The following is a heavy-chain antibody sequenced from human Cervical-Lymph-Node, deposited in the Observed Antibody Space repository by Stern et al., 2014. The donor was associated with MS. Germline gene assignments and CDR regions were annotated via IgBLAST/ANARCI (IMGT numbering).Heavy chain of an antibody. CDR1: GGSVSSGSYY. Sequence: QVKLQESGPGLVKPSGTLALTCTVSGGSVSSGSYYWSWIRQPPGKGLEWIGYIYYSGSTNYNPSLKSRVTISADTSKNQFSLKLSSVTAADTAVYYCARAYSSGWCFDYWGQGTLVTVSS. CDR2: IYYSGST. CDR3: ARAYSSGWCFDY. J-gene: IGHJ4*02. V-gene: IGHV4-61*01. D-gene: IGHD6-19*01.